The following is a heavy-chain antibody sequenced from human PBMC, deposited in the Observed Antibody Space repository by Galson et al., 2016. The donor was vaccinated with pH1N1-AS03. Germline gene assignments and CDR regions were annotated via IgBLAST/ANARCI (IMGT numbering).Heavy chain of an antibody. CDR1: GGSMTSPDW. V-gene: IGHV4-4*01. D-gene: IGHD3-16*02. CDR2: VHYSGTT. Sequence: TLSLTCAVSGGSMTSPDWWTWVRQPPGKGLEWIGEVHYSGTTSYNPSLNSRVTMSIDKSNNQFSLNLGSVTAADTAEYFCASAGYHTPGYHYWGQGALVTVSS. J-gene: IGHJ4*02. CDR3: ASAGYHTPGYHY.